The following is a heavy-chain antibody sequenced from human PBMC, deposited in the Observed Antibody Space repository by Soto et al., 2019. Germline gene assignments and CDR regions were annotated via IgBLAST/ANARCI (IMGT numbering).Heavy chain of an antibody. J-gene: IGHJ4*02. CDR1: GFTFSSYW. CDR3: ATSAAAPGNY. CDR2: VKQDGSAT. V-gene: IGHV3-7*01. D-gene: IGHD6-13*01. Sequence: PGGSLRLSCAASGFTFSSYWMSWVRQAPGKGLEWVANVKQDGSATYYVDSVRGRFTTSRDNAKNSLYLQMNSLRAEDTAVYYCATSAAAPGNYWGQGTLVTVSS.